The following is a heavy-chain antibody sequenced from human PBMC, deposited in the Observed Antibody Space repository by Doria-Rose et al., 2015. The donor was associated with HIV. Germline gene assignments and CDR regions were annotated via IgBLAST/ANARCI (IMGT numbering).Heavy chain of an antibody. D-gene: IGHD6-13*01. CDR3: ARIKSSRWYHKYYFDF. V-gene: IGHV2-26*01. CDR1: GVSLSSPGMG. J-gene: IGHJ4*02. CDR2: TFSDDER. Sequence: QVTLKEPGPVLVKPTETLTPTCTVSGVSLSSPGMGVSWIRQPPGKALEWLANTFSDDERSYKTSLKSRLTISRGTSKSQVVLTMTDMDPVDTATYYCARIKSSRWYHKYYFDFWGQGTLVIVSA.